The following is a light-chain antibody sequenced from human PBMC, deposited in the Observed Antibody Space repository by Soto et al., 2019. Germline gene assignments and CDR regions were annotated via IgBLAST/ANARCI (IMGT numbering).Light chain of an antibody. CDR1: QSISSY. CDR3: QQSYSTPPIT. J-gene: IGKJ5*01. V-gene: IGKV1-39*01. CDR2: AAS. Sequence: DIQMTQSPSSLSASVGDRVTITCRASQSISSYLNWYQQKPGKAPKLLIYAASNLQSGVPSRFSGSGSGTDFTLTIRSLQPEDFATYYCQQSYSTPPITFGQGTRLQIK.